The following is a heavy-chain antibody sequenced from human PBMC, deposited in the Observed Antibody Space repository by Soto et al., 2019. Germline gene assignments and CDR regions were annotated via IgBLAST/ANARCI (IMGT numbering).Heavy chain of an antibody. CDR1: GFTFISYA. CDR2: ISGSGGST. V-gene: IGHV3-23*01. Sequence: GGSLRLSCAASGFTFISYAMSWVRQAPGKGLEWVSAISGSGGSTYYADSVKGRFTISRDNSKNTLYLQMNSLRAEDTAVYYCAKFPSSIAAAGRFDYWGQGTLVTVSS. D-gene: IGHD6-13*01. CDR3: AKFPSSIAAAGRFDY. J-gene: IGHJ4*02.